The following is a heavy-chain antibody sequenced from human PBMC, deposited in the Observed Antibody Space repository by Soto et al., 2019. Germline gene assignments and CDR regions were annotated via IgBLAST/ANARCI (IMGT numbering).Heavy chain of an antibody. V-gene: IGHV1-18*01. D-gene: IGHD2-15*01. Sequence: ASVKVSCKASGYTFTSYGISWVRQAPGQGLEWMGWISAYNGNTNYAQKLQGRVTMTTDTSTSTAYLELRSLRSDDTAVYYCARGQYLGYCSGGSCIDAFDIWGQGTMVTVSS. CDR3: ARGQYLGYCSGGSCIDAFDI. J-gene: IGHJ3*02. CDR1: GYTFTSYG. CDR2: ISAYNGNT.